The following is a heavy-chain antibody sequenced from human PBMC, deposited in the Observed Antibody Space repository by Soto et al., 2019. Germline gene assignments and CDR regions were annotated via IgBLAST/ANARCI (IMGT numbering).Heavy chain of an antibody. CDR1: GFTFSNAW. V-gene: IGHV3-15*07. CDR3: TTTLDQYYDFWSGFTPKNLRALGMDV. J-gene: IGHJ6*02. CDR2: IKSKTDGGTT. Sequence: PGGSLRLSCAASGFTFSNAWMNWVRQAPGKGLEWVGRIKSKTDGGTTDYAAPVKGRFTISRDDSKNTLYLQMNSLKTEDTAVYYCTTTLDQYYDFWSGFTPKNLRALGMDVWGQGTTVTVSS. D-gene: IGHD3-3*01.